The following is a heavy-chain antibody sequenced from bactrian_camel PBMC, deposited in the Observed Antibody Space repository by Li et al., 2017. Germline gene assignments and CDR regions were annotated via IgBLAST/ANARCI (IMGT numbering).Heavy chain of an antibody. CDR1: RSYTC. V-gene: IGHV3S54*01. Sequence: HVQLVESGGGSVQAGGSLTLSCAYSRSYTCMGWFRQAPGKERERVATIYTGGRIPGYADSVKGRFTISKDNAKNTLYLQMTDLQPTDTAVYYCAARPRNGQDCVAAGRYSFGYWGQGTQVTVS. D-gene: IGHD1*01. CDR3: AARPRNGQDCVAAGRYSFGY. CDR2: IYTGGRIP. J-gene: IGHJ6*01.